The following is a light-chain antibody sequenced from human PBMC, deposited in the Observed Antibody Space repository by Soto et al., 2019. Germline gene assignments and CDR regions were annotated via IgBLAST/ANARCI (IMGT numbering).Light chain of an antibody. CDR2: EDN. V-gene: IGLV2-8*01. CDR1: SSDVGGDNY. J-gene: IGLJ1*01. Sequence: QSALTQPPSASGSPGQSVAISCTGTSSDVGGDNYVSWYQQHPGKAPKLMIYEDNKRPSGVPERFSDSKSGNTASLTVSGLQAEDEADYYSCSYAGSSNVFGTGTKLTVL. CDR3: CSYAGSSNV.